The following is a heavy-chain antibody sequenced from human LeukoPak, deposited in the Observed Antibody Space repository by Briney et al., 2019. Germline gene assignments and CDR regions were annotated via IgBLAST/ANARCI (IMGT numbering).Heavy chain of an antibody. J-gene: IGHJ4*02. Sequence: ASVKVSCKASGYTFTSYGISWVRQAPGQGLEWMGWISAYNGNTNYAQKLQGRVTMTTDTPTSTAYMELRSLRSDDTAVYYCARDPPRARRDGYNWDYWGQGTLVTVSS. CDR2: ISAYNGNT. CDR3: ARDPPRARRDGYNWDY. D-gene: IGHD5-24*01. CDR1: GYTFTSYG. V-gene: IGHV1-18*01.